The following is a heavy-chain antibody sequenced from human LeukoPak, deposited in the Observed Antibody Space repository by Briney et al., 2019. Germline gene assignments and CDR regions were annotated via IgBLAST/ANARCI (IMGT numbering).Heavy chain of an antibody. J-gene: IGHJ4*02. CDR3: ARQRKVLLGLRRGSLDY. Sequence: PSETLSLTCTVSGGSISSSSYYWGWIRQPPGKGLEWIGSIYYSGSTNYNPSLKSRVTISVDTSKNQFSLKLSSVTAADTAVYYCARQRKVLLGLRRGSLDYWGQGTLVTVSS. CDR2: IYYSGST. D-gene: IGHD2-21*02. CDR1: GGSISSSSYY. V-gene: IGHV4-39*01.